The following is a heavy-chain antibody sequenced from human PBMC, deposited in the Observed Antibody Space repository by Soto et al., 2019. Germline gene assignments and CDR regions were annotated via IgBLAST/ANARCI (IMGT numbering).Heavy chain of an antibody. CDR3: GKDGYATR. CDR2: SRNRAEKYIT. J-gene: IGHJ4*02. D-gene: IGHD5-12*01. Sequence: GGSLRLSCVASGFLFSDRYMDWVRQAPGKALEWVGRSRNRAEKYITDYAASVKGRFTISRDESMNSLYLQMNNLKIEDTAVYYCGKDGYATRWGQGTLVTVSS. V-gene: IGHV3-72*01. CDR1: GFLFSDRY.